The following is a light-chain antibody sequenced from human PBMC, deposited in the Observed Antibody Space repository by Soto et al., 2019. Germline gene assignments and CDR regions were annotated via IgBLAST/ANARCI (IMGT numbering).Light chain of an antibody. V-gene: IGLV2-11*01. CDR1: SSDVGGYNY. CDR3: CSYAGSSTYV. Sequence: QSVLPQPRSVSGSPGQAVTISCTGTSSDVGGYNYVSWYQQHPGKAPKLMIYDVNKRPSGVPVRFSGSKSDNTASLTISGLQAEDEADYYCCSYAGSSTYVFGTGTKVTVL. J-gene: IGLJ1*01. CDR2: DVN.